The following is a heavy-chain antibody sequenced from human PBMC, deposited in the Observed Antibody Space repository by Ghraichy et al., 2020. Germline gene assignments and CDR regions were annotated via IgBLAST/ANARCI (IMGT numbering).Heavy chain of an antibody. CDR3: ARITWELLWADQYYFDY. CDR1: GFTFSDYY. J-gene: IGHJ4*02. CDR2: ISSSGSTI. Sequence: GGSLRLSCAASGFTFSDYYMSWIRQAPGKGLEWVSYISSSGSTIYYADSVKGRFTISRDNAKNSLYLQMNSLRAEDTAVYYCARITWELLWADQYYFDYWGQGTLVTVSS. V-gene: IGHV3-11*01. D-gene: IGHD1-26*01.